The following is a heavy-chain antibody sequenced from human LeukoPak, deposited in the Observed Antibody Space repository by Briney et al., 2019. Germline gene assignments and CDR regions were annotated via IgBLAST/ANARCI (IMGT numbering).Heavy chain of an antibody. CDR3: ARDLLGLRYFDY. V-gene: IGHV4-30-4*08. J-gene: IGHJ4*02. CDR1: GGSISSSSYY. D-gene: IGHD3-16*01. Sequence: PSETLSLTCTVSGGSISSSSYYWGWIRQPPGKGLEWIGYIYYSGSTYYNPSLKSRVTISVDTSKNQFSLKLSSVTAADTAVYYCARDLLGLRYFDYWGQGTLVTVSS. CDR2: IYYSGST.